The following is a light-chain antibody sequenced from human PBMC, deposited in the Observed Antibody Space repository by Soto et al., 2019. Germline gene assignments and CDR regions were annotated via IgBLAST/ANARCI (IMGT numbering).Light chain of an antibody. CDR3: QQYNNYVT. CDR1: QSVSSN. CDR2: GAS. V-gene: IGKV3-15*01. Sequence: EIVMTQSPATLSSSPGERATLSCRASQSVSSNLAWYQHKPGQAPRLLIFGASTRATGIPARFSGVGSGTEFILTINSLQSEDFAVYYCQQYNNYVTFGQGTRLEIK. J-gene: IGKJ5*01.